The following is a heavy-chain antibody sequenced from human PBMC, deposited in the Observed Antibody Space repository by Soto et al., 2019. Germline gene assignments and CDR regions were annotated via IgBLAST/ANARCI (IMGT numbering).Heavy chain of an antibody. CDR1: GGSVTGFY. J-gene: IGHJ4*02. Sequence: QVQLQESGPGLVMPSATLSLTCTVSGGSVTGFYWSWLRQPPGKGLEWIGYIFSSGDTNYNPSLNSRVTMSVDTSRNQFSLRLTSVTPADTAVYFCARGTVTISFFDYWGQGNLVTVSS. CDR2: IFSSGDT. V-gene: IGHV4-59*02. CDR3: ARGTVTISFFDY. D-gene: IGHD4-17*01.